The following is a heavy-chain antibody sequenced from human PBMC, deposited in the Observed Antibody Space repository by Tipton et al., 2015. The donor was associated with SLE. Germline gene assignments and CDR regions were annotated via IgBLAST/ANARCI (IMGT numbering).Heavy chain of an antibody. J-gene: IGHJ4*02. CDR1: GGSFSGYY. D-gene: IGHD3-3*01. Sequence: LRLSCAVYGGSFSGYYWSWIRQPPGKGLEWIGEINHSGSTNYNPSLKSRVTISVDTSKNQFSLKLSSVTAADTAVYYCARGIAIFGVVPYYFDYWGKGTLVTVSS. CDR2: INHSGST. CDR3: ARGIAIFGVVPYYFDY. V-gene: IGHV4-34*01.